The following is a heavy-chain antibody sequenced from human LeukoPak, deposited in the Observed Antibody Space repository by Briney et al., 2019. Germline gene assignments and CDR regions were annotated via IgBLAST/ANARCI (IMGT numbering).Heavy chain of an antibody. CDR1: GYTFTGYY. D-gene: IGHD2-15*01. CDR3: ARGLGYCSGGSCQALPFDY. CDR2: INPNSGGT. Sequence: ASVKVSCKASGYTFTGYYMHWVRQAPGQGLEWMGWINPNSGGTNYAQKFQGRVTMTRDTSISTAYMELSRLRSDDTAVYYCARGLGYCSGGSCQALPFDYWGQGTLVTVSS. J-gene: IGHJ4*02. V-gene: IGHV1-2*02.